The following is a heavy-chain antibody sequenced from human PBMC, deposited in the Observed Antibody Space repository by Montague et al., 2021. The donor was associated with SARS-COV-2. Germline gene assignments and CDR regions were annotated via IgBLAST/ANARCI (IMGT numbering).Heavy chain of an antibody. V-gene: IGHV6-1*01. J-gene: IGHJ6*03. CDR3: SRATEWRGYYYYYYMDV. CDR2: TYYRSRWFN. D-gene: IGHD1-14*01. CDR1: GDSVSSNSAA. Sequence: CAISGDSVSSNSAAWNWIRQSPSRGLEGLGRTYYRSRWFNDYSVSIRSRITINPDTSKNQFSLQLQSVTPEDTAVYYCSRATEWRGYYYYYYMDVWGKGTTVT.